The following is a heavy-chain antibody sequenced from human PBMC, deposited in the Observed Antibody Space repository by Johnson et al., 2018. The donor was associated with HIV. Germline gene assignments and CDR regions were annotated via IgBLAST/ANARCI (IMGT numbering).Heavy chain of an antibody. V-gene: IGHV3-48*01. CDR3: ARGLPYYYDSSSYFVRVVAGAFDI. D-gene: IGHD3-22*01. Sequence: VQLVESGGGVVQPGRSLRLSCGASGFSVSRNHMNWVRQVPGKGLEWVSYIASSDSPIYYADSVKGRFTISRDNSKNTLYLQMNSLRAEDTAVYNCARGLPYYYDSSSYFVRVVAGAFDIWGQGTMVTVSS. J-gene: IGHJ3*02. CDR1: GFSVSRNH. CDR2: IASSDSPI.